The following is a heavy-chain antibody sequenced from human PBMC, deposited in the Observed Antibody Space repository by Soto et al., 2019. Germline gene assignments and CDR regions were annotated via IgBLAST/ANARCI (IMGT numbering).Heavy chain of an antibody. CDR3: AHRAVPGTYFFDY. CDR1: GYNFISYG. J-gene: IGHJ4*02. D-gene: IGHD6-19*01. V-gene: IGHV1-18*04. CDR2: ITPFNGNT. Sequence: ASVKVSCKTSGYNFISYGLSWVRQAPGQGLEWMGWITPFNGNTNYPQRFRGKVTMTTDTATNTGYLEVRNLKSDDTAVYYCAHRAVPGTYFFDYWGPGTLVTVSS.